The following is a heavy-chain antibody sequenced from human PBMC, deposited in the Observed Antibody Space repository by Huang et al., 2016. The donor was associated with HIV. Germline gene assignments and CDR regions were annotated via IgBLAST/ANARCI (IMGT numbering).Heavy chain of an antibody. Sequence: QLQLQESGPGLVKPSETLSLTCTVSGGSIRSDNYYWGWIRKPPGKGLEWSGSIYYRGCTDYNPALKSRVTITMDTSNNQFSRKMRSVTAADTAVYYCARLPGSITMIRGVITDPYWGQGTLVTVSS. V-gene: IGHV4-39*01. CDR1: GGSIRSDNYY. D-gene: IGHD3-10*01. CDR3: ARLPGSITMIRGVITDPY. J-gene: IGHJ4*02. CDR2: IYYRGCT.